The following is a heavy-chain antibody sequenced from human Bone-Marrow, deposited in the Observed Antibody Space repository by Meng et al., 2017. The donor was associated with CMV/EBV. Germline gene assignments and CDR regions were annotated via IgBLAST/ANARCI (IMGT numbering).Heavy chain of an antibody. CDR1: GFTFSSYG. CDR3: AKASQHDYRCFDY. CDR2: IQYDGSNK. J-gene: IGHJ4*02. V-gene: IGHV3-30*02. Sequence: GGSLRLPCAASGFTFSSYGMHWVRQAPGKGLEWVTFIQYDGSNKYYADSVKGRFTISRDNSKNTLYLQMNSLRAEDTAVYYCAKASQHDYRCFDYWGQGTRVTGSS. D-gene: IGHD4-11*01.